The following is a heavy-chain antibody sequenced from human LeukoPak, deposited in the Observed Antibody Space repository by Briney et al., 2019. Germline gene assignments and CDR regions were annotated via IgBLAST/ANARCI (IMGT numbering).Heavy chain of an antibody. V-gene: IGHV1-2*02. J-gene: IGHJ4*02. CDR2: INPNSGGT. CDR1: GYTFTGYY. D-gene: IGHD1-20*01. CDR3: AREVGLKVTGTTGFDY. Sequence: GASVKVSCKASGYTFTGYYMHRVRQAPGQGLEWMGWINPNSGGTNYAQKFQGRVTMTRDTSISTAYMELSRLRSDDTAAYYCAREVGLKVTGTTGFDYWGQGTLVTVSS.